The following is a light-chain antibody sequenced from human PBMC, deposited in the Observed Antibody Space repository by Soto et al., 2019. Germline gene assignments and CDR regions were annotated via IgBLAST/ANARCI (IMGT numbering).Light chain of an antibody. CDR3: HQNYNLPPWT. CDR2: AAS. Sequence: DIQMTQSPPSLSASVGDTITITCRASQTISTYLDWYQVTPGKAPKILIYAASTLQDGVPSRFSGSGSGTYFTLTITSLQPEDSATYYCHQNYNLPPWTFGQGTKVDI. V-gene: IGKV1-39*01. J-gene: IGKJ1*01. CDR1: QTISTY.